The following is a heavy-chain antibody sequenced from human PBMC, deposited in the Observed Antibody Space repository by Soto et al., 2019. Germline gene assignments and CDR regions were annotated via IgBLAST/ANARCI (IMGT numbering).Heavy chain of an antibody. CDR2: INPSGGST. Sequence: VASVKVSCKASGYTFTSYYMHWVRQAPGQGLEWMGIINPSGGSTSYAQKFQGRVTMTRDTSTSTVYMELSSLRSEDTAVYYCARGPGCTNGVCYTRGGYYYYYMDVWGKGTTVTVS. CDR3: ARGPGCTNGVCYTRGGYYYYYMDV. J-gene: IGHJ6*03. CDR1: GYTFTSYY. D-gene: IGHD2-8*01. V-gene: IGHV1-46*03.